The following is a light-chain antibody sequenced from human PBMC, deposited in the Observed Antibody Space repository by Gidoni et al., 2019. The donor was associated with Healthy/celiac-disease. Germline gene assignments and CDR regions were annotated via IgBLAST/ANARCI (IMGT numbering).Light chain of an antibody. V-gene: IGLV3-21*02. CDR2: DNG. CDR1: NIGCKS. J-gene: IGLJ1*01. CDR3: QVWDSGSDRCV. Sequence: SYVLTQPPSVSVAAGPPATNSCGGNNIGCKSVHWYQEQPGQAPVLVIFDNGDRPSGIPDRLSGSTSENTATLTISRVEAGDEADYYCQVWDSGSDRCVFGPGTKVTVL.